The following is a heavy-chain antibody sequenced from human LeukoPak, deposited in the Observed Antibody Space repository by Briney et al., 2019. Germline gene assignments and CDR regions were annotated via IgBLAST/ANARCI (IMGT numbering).Heavy chain of an antibody. CDR1: GGSISSYY. CDR3: ARRPSGYCSGGSCYGIRLGYYYYMDV. Sequence: SETLSLTCTVSGGSISSYYWSWIRQPPGKGLEWIGYIYYSGSTNYNPSLKSRVTISVDTSKNQFSLKLSSVTAADTAVYYCARRPSGYCSGGSCYGIRLGYYYYMDVWGKGTTVTISS. D-gene: IGHD2-15*01. J-gene: IGHJ6*03. V-gene: IGHV4-59*12. CDR2: IYYSGST.